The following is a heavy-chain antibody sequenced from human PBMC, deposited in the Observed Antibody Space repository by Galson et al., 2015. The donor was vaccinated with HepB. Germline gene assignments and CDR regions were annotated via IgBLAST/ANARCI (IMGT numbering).Heavy chain of an antibody. Sequence: QSGAEVKKPGESLRISCKGSGYGFTTYWISWVRQVPGKGLEWMGRIDPSDSYTNYSPSFQGHVTISADKSFTTAYLQWSRLRASDTAMYYCARQGSEMTYRGEFDYWGQGTLVTVPS. CDR3: ARQGSEMTYRGEFDY. V-gene: IGHV5-10-1*01. D-gene: IGHD5-24*01. CDR1: GYGFTTYW. CDR2: IDPSDSYT. J-gene: IGHJ4*02.